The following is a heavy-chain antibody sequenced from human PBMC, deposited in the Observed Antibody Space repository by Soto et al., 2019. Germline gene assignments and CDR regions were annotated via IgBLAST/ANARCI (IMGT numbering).Heavy chain of an antibody. CDR1: GFEFKNFG. V-gene: IGHV3-33*05. CDR2: ISFDGSIK. CDR3: VRVFGGPGFAY. D-gene: IGHD3-10*01. J-gene: IGHJ4*02. Sequence: GGSLRLSCATSGFEFKNFGMHWVRQAPGKGLEWVTFISFDGSIKYYPDSLKGRFTVSRDNSNNTLFLHMNNLSVEDTARYFCVRVFGGPGFAYGGRGALATVP.